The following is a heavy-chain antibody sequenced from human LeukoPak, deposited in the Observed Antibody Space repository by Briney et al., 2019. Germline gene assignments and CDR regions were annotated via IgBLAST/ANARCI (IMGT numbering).Heavy chain of an antibody. CDR3: ARGYTYRFDY. D-gene: IGHD5-18*01. J-gene: IGHJ4*02. V-gene: IGHV3-30*02. CDR2: IQSNGGDK. Sequence: GGSLRLSCVVSGFTLRNYGIHWVRQAPDKGLEWVALIQSNGGDKRYANSVKGRFTISSDNSKNSVYLEMSSLRADDTALYYCARGYTYRFDYWGQGTLVAVCS. CDR1: GFTLRNYG.